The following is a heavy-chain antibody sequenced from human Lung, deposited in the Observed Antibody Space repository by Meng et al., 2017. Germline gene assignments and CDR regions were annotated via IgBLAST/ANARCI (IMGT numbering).Heavy chain of an antibody. Sequence: QVPLQEWRACLWKPSETLPLTGAVYGGSFSGYYWSWIRQPPGKGLEWIGEINHSGSTNYNPSLKSRVTISVDTSKNQFSLKLSSVTAADTAVYYCARPKQANWYFDLWGRGTLVTVYS. J-gene: IGHJ2*01. CDR2: INHSGST. V-gene: IGHV4-34*01. CDR3: ARPKQANWYFDL. D-gene: IGHD1/OR15-1a*01. CDR1: GGSFSGYY.